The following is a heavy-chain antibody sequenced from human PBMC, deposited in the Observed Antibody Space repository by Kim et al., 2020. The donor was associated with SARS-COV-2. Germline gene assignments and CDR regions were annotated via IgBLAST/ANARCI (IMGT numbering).Heavy chain of an antibody. J-gene: IGHJ2*01. V-gene: IGHV1-2*06. CDR3: ARAKEGIWYFDL. CDR2: INPNSGGT. Sequence: ASVKVSCKASGYTFTGYYMHWVRQAPGQGLEWMGRINPNSGGTNYAQKFQGRVTMTRDTSISTAYMELSRLRSDDTAVYYCARAKEGIWYFDLWGRGTLVTVSS. CDR1: GYTFTGYY.